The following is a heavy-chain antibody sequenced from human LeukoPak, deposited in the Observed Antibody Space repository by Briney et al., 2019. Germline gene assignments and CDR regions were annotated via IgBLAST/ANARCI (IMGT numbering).Heavy chain of an antibody. CDR1: GFSFSGYW. CDR2: ISSSGTYL. V-gene: IGHV3-21*01. D-gene: IGHD2-2*01. Sequence: GGSLRLSCAASGFSFSGYWMNWVRQAPGKGLEWVSSISSSGTYLYYADSVKGRFTISRDNAKNSLSLQMNSLRVEDTAVYYCVRDPSEASHPYYFDYWGQGTLVTVSS. CDR3: VRDPSEASHPYYFDY. J-gene: IGHJ4*02.